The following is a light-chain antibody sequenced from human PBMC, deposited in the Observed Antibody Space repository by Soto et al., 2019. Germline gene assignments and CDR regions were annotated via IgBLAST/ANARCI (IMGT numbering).Light chain of an antibody. J-gene: IGKJ5*01. CDR1: QSINTY. CDR2: DAS. CDR3: QKRRSWQVN. V-gene: IGKV3D-11*02. Sequence: ENVLTTSTATLSLSPCDGATLSCGASQSINTYLAWYQQKPGQDHRLLIYDASKRATGIPARFSGSGSGTNFTLTIRSLEPEDFAVYYCQKRRSWQVNCGQGKQREIK.